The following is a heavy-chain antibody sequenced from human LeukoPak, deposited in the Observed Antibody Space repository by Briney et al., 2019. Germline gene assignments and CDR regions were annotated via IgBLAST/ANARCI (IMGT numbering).Heavy chain of an antibody. D-gene: IGHD2-2*01. V-gene: IGHV1-2*02. J-gene: IGHJ6*02. Sequence: ASVKVSCKASGYTFTGYYMHWVRQAPGQGLEWMGWINPNSGGTNYAQKFQGRVTMTRDTSISTAYMELSRLRSADTAVYYCARAIVVVPAAIPASAETYYYYGMDVWGQGTTVTVSS. CDR1: GYTFTGYY. CDR3: ARAIVVVPAAIPASAETYYYYGMDV. CDR2: INPNSGGT.